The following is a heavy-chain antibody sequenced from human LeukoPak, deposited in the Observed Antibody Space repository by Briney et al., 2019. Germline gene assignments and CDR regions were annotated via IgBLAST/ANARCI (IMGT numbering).Heavy chain of an antibody. Sequence: ASVRVSCKASGYTFTDYYMHWVRQAPGQGLEWMGWLNPNSGDTNYAQKFQGRVSMTRDSSISTAYMDLSDLRSDDTAVYSCARGGNIEMTTMSGGSDYWGQGTLVTASS. V-gene: IGHV1-2*02. CDR1: GYTFTDYY. J-gene: IGHJ4*02. D-gene: IGHD5-24*01. CDR3: ARGGNIEMTTMSGGSDY. CDR2: LNPNSGDT.